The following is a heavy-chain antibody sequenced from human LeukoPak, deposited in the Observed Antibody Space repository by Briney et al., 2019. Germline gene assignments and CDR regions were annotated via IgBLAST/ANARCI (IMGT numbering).Heavy chain of an antibody. Sequence: SETLSLTCTVPGDSISSGGYCWSWIRQPPGKGLEWIGYIYHSGSTYCNPSLKSRVTISVDRSKNQFSLKLSSVTAADTAVYYCARTIYDFWSGYFDYWGQGTLVTVSS. V-gene: IGHV4-30-2*02. CDR3: ARTIYDFWSGYFDY. D-gene: IGHD3-3*01. CDR2: IYHSGST. CDR1: GDSISSGGYC. J-gene: IGHJ4*02.